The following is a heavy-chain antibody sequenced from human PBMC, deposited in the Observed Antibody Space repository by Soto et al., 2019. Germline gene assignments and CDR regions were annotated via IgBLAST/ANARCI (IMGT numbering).Heavy chain of an antibody. J-gene: IGHJ5*02. V-gene: IGHV1-69*13. CDR2: IIPIFGTA. Sequence: SVKVSCKASGGTFSSYAISWVRQAPGQGLEWMGGIIPIFGTANYAQKFQGRVTITADESTSTAYMELRSLRSDDTAVYYCARVVPGAEAWFGPWGQGTLVTVSS. CDR3: ARVVPGAEAWFGP. D-gene: IGHD2-2*01. CDR1: GGTFSSYA.